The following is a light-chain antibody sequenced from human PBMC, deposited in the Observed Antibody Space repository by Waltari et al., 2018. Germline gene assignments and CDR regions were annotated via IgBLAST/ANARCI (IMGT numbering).Light chain of an antibody. CDR3: LQYNGEPRT. CDR2: KAS. V-gene: IGKV1-5*03. CDR1: QNINTW. J-gene: IGKJ1*01. Sequence: DIQMTQSPSTLSASVGDRVTITCRASQNINTWLAWHQQKPGKAPKLLIYKASSLESGVPSRFSGSGSGTEFTLTISSLQPDDFATYYCLQYNGEPRTFGQGTEVEVK.